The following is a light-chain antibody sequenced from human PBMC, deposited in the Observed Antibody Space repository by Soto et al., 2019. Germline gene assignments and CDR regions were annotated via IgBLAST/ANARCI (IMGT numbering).Light chain of an antibody. Sequence: QLTQSPSSLSASVGDRVTITCRASQGISSYLAWYQQIPGKAPKLLIYAASTLQSGVPSRFSGSGSGTDFTLTISSLQPEDFATYYCQQLNSFPLTFGGGTKVEIK. CDR2: AAS. J-gene: IGKJ4*01. V-gene: IGKV1-9*01. CDR3: QQLNSFPLT. CDR1: QGISSY.